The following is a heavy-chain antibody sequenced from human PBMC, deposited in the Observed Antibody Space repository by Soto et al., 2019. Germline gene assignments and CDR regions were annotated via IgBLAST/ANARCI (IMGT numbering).Heavy chain of an antibody. CDR2: ISSSSSYI. D-gene: IGHD3-10*01. V-gene: IGHV3-21*04. CDR1: GFTFGSYS. CDR3: AKEGYYGSGSYHRPFKD. J-gene: IGHJ4*02. Sequence: PGGSLRLSCAASGFTFGSYSMNWVRQAPGKGQEWVSSISSSSSYIYYADSVKGRFTISRDNSKNTLYLQMNSLRAEDTAVYYCAKEGYYGSGSYHRPFKDWGQGTLVSVSS.